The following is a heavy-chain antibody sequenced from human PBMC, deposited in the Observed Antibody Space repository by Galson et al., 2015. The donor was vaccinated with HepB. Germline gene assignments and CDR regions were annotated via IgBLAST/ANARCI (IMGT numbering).Heavy chain of an antibody. J-gene: IGHJ3*02. V-gene: IGHV3-7*03. CDR2: IKQDGSEK. Sequence: SLRLSCAASGFTFSSYWMNWVRQAPGKGLEWVANIKQDGSEKYYVDSVKGRFTISRDNAKNSLYLQMNSLRAEDTAVYYCARDSPGGRLLLRGRYDAFDIWGQGTMVTVSS. CDR1: GFTFSSYW. D-gene: IGHD2-15*01. CDR3: ARDSPGGRLLLRGRYDAFDI.